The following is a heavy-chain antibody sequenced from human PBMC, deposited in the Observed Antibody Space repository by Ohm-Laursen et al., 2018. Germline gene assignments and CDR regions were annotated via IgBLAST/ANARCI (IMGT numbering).Heavy chain of an antibody. CDR1: GFTFSSSG. D-gene: IGHD5-24*01. Sequence: GQTLSLTCAASGFTFSSSGMHWVRQAPGKGLEWVTLISYDGSDQYYADSVKGRFTISRDNSKNTLYLQMNSLRAEDTAVYYCAKEFKRRHGLTVVRGAFDIWGQGTMVTVSS. J-gene: IGHJ3*02. V-gene: IGHV3-30*18. CDR3: AKEFKRRHGLTVVRGAFDI. CDR2: ISYDGSDQ.